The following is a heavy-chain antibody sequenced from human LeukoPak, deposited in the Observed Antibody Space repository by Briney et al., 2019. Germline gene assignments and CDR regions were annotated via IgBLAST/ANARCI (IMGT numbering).Heavy chain of an antibody. CDR2: ISGSGTTT. J-gene: IGHJ4*02. CDR3: AKGRSGSYSALDY. Sequence: HPGGSLRLSCAASGFTFSSYAMNWVRQAPGKGLECVSAISGSGTTTYYADSVKGRFTISRDNSKDTLYLQMNSLRAEDTAVYYCAKGRSGSYSALDYWGQGTLVTVSS. D-gene: IGHD3-10*01. V-gene: IGHV3-23*01. CDR1: GFTFSSYA.